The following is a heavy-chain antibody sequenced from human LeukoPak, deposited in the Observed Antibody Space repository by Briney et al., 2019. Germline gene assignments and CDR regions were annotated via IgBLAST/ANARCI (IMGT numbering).Heavy chain of an antibody. CDR3: ARDNNYRGSGSHPYYFGN. V-gene: IGHV3-30*19. D-gene: IGHD3-10*01. CDR2: IFSDGSKK. CDR1: GFTFSSYG. Sequence: GGSLRLSCAASGFTFSSYGMHWVRQAPGKGLEWVAFIFSDGSKKYYADSVKGRFTISRDNTKNTLYPEMNSLRAEDTAVYFCARDNNYRGSGSHPYYFGNWGQGTLVTVSS. J-gene: IGHJ4*02.